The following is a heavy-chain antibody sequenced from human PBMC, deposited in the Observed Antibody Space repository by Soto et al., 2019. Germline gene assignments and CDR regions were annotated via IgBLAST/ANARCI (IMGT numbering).Heavy chain of an antibody. CDR1: GGPIASRGHF. D-gene: IGHD1-26*01. CDR2: IYYTGTT. CDR3: ARRVYSGSGRDYFDR. Sequence: SETLCLTCSVSGGPIASRGHFWAWIRQPPGRGLEWLATIYYTGTTYYNPSLKSRLTISVDTSKDQFSLDLTSMTAADTALYFCARRVYSGSGRDYFDRWGQGSLVTVSS. V-gene: IGHV4-39*01. J-gene: IGHJ4*02.